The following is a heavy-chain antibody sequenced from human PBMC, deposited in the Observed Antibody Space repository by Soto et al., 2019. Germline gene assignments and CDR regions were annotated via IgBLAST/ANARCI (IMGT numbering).Heavy chain of an antibody. CDR1: GFTVSSNY. CDR3: ARDRIAADRSRYYYGMDV. D-gene: IGHD6-13*01. V-gene: IGHV3-53*01. CDR2: IYSGGST. J-gene: IGHJ6*02. Sequence: GGSLRLSCAAPGFTVSSNYMSWVRQAPGKGLEWVSVIYSGGSTYYADSVKGRFTISRDNSKNTLYLQMNSLRAEDTAVYYCARDRIAADRSRYYYGMDVWGQGTTVTVSS.